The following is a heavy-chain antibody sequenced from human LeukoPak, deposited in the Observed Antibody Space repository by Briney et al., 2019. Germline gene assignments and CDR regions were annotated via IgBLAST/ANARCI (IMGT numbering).Heavy chain of an antibody. CDR3: AKDVRSLGDY. D-gene: IGHD3-16*01. CDR2: ISGSGGST. J-gene: IGHJ4*02. CDR1: GFTFSSYA. Sequence: PGGSLRLSCAASGFTFSSYAMSWVRQAPGKGLEWVSAISGSGGSTYYADSVKGRFTISRDNSKSTLYLQMNSLRTEDTALYYCAKDVRSLGDYWGQGTLVTVSS. V-gene: IGHV3-23*01.